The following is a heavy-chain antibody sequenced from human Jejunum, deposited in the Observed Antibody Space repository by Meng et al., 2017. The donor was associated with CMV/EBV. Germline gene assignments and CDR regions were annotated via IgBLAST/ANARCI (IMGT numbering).Heavy chain of an antibody. D-gene: IGHD2-21*02. V-gene: IGHV1-2*02. CDR1: GYTFNGYY. Sequence: ASGYTFNGYYVHCVRQAPGQGLEWLGWVNSGSGGTSYAEKFQGRITMTRDTSISTTYMELSGLRFDDTAMYYCVSLVTLRQGVAYWGQGTRVTVSS. J-gene: IGHJ4*02. CDR2: VNSGSGGT. CDR3: VSLVTLRQGVAY.